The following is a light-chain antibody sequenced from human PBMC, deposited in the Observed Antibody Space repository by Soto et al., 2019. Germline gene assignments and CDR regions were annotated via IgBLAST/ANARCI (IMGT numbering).Light chain of an antibody. CDR2: DAS. CDR3: QKYDSAPRT. V-gene: IGKV3-20*01. Sequence: IVLTQSPGTLSLSPGERTTLSCRASQSVSSNFLDWYQQKPGQAPRLLIYDASNRATGIPDRFSGSGSGTDFTLTISSLQPEDFATYYCQKYDSAPRTFGQGTKVDIK. J-gene: IGKJ1*01. CDR1: QSVSSNF.